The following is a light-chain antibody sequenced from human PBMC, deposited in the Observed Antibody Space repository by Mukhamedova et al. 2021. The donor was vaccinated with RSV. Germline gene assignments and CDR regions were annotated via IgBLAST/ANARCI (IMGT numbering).Light chain of an antibody. Sequence: KVSISCSGSSSNIGNNYVSWYQQLPGTAPKFLIFDNNKRPSGIPDRFSGSKSDTSATLAITDLQTGDEADYYCGTWDSSLNGYVF. CDR3: GTWDSSLNGYV. J-gene: IGLJ1*01. V-gene: IGLV1-51*01. CDR1: SSNIGNNY. CDR2: DNN.